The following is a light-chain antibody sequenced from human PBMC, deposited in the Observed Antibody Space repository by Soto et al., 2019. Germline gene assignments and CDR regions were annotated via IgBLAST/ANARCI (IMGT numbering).Light chain of an antibody. CDR2: LAS. J-gene: IGKJ1*01. V-gene: IGKV2-28*01. CDR1: QSLLHTKGYNF. CDR3: MQSLQNPPWT. Sequence: EIVMTQSPLSLPVTPGEPASISCRSSQSLLHTKGYNFLDWFVQKPGQSPQLLIYLASNRASGVPDRFSGSGSCTDFTLKICIVEAEDVGVYYCMQSLQNPPWTFGQGTKV.